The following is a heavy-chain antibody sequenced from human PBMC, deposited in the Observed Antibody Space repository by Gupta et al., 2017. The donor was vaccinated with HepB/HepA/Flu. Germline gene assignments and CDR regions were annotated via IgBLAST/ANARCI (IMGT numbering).Heavy chain of an antibody. D-gene: IGHD2-2*02. V-gene: IGHV3-23*01. CDR3: AKEEVVVVPAAIGGGY. Sequence: EVQLLESGGGLVQPGGSLIPSCPATAFTLISYAMSWVRQAAGKGLEWGSAISGSGGSTYYADSVKGRFTISRDNSKNTLYMQMNSLRAEDTAVYYCAKEEVVVVPAAIGGGYWGQGTLVTVSS. CDR1: AFTLISYA. CDR2: ISGSGGST. J-gene: IGHJ4*02.